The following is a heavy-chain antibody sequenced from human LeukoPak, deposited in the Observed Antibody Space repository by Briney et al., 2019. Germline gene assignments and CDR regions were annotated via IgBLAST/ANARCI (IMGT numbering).Heavy chain of an antibody. CDR3: ARWFGELSPRPWDYFAY. CDR1: GYTFTSYG. Sequence: ASVKVSCKASGYTFTSYGISWVRQAPGQGLEWMGWISAYNGNTNYAQKLQGRVTMTTDTSTTTAYMELRSMRSDDTAVYYCARWFGELSPRPWDYFAYWGQGTLVTVSS. J-gene: IGHJ4*02. D-gene: IGHD3-10*01. V-gene: IGHV1-18*01. CDR2: ISAYNGNT.